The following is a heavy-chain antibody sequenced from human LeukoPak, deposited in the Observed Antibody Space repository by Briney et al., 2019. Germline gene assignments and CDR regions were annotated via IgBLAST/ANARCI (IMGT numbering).Heavy chain of an antibody. J-gene: IGHJ3*02. D-gene: IGHD6-19*01. Sequence: GGSLRLSCAASGFTFSRYAMSWVRQAPGKGLEWVSAISGSGGSTYYADSVKGRFTISRDNSKNTLYLQMNSLRAEDTAVYYCAVHSSGWYWGAFDIWGQGTMVTVPS. CDR2: ISGSGGST. V-gene: IGHV3-23*01. CDR3: AVHSSGWYWGAFDI. CDR1: GFTFSRYA.